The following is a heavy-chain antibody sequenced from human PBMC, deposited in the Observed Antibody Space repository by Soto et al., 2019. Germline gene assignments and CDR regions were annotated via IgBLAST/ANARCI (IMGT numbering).Heavy chain of an antibody. CDR3: AGGVVTAPGV. CDR2: IWYDGSNK. D-gene: IGHD2-21*02. CDR1: GFTFNTFG. V-gene: IGHV3-33*08. Sequence: GGSLRLSCAASGFTFNTFGMHWVRQAPGKGLEWVAVIWYDGSNKYYADSVKGRFTISRDNSKNTLYLQMNSLRAEDTAVYYCAGGVVTAPGVWGQGTTVTVSS. J-gene: IGHJ6*02.